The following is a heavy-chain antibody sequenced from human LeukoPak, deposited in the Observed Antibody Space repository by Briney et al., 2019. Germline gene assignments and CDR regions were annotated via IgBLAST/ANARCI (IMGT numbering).Heavy chain of an antibody. J-gene: IGHJ4*02. CDR2: TYYRSKWYN. Sequence: SQTLSLTCATSGDRISSNSAAWNWIRQSPSRGLEWLGRTYYRSKWYNDYAVSVKSRITINPDTSKNQFSLQLNSVTPEDTAVYYCARDRSGRRFGELFGLDYWGQGTLVTVSS. CDR3: ARDRSGRRFGELFGLDY. CDR1: GDRISSNSAA. D-gene: IGHD3-10*01. V-gene: IGHV6-1*01.